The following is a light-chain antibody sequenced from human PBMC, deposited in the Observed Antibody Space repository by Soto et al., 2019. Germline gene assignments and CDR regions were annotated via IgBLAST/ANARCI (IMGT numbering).Light chain of an antibody. CDR2: GAS. Sequence: EIVLTQSPATLSLSPGVRANLSCRDSQSVSSFLAWYQQKPGQAPRLLIYGASNRATGIPARFSGSGSGTDFTLTISSLEPEDFAVYYCQERSNWYTFGQGTKLEIK. V-gene: IGKV3-11*01. J-gene: IGKJ2*01. CDR1: QSVSSF. CDR3: QERSNWYT.